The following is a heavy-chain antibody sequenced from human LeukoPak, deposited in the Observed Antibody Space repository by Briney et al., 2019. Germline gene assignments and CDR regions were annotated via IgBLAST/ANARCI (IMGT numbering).Heavy chain of an antibody. CDR1: GGSFSSYY. Sequence: IPSETLSLTCAVYGGSFSSYYWGWIRQPPGKGLEWIGNIFYSGSTYYSPSLKSRVTISLDTSRNQFSLKLNSVTAADTAVYYCAKSNGYGLVDIWGQGTMVTVSS. J-gene: IGHJ3*02. CDR3: AKSNGYGLVDI. V-gene: IGHV4-34*12. D-gene: IGHD3-10*01. CDR2: IFYSGST.